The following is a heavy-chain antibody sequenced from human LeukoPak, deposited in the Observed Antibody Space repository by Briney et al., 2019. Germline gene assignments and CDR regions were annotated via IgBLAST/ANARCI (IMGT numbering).Heavy chain of an antibody. CDR2: IRRDDNTI. Sequence: GGSLRLSCAASVFIFSDYSMNWVRQAPGKGLEWISYIRRDDNTIYYADSVKGRFTISRDNAKNSLYLQMNSLRDEDTAVYYCARVYRSGWYFDYWGQGTLVTVSS. J-gene: IGHJ4*02. CDR1: VFIFSDYS. D-gene: IGHD6-19*01. V-gene: IGHV3-48*02. CDR3: ARVYRSGWYFDY.